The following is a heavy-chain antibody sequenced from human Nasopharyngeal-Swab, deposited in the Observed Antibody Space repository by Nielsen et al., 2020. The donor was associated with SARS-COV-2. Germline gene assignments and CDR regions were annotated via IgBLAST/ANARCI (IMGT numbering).Heavy chain of an antibody. CDR1: GYTFSSYG. CDR2: ISAYNADT. CDR3: ARDVEEWLVVPSLSFDH. V-gene: IGHV1-18*01. Sequence: ASVKVSCKASGYTFSSYGINWVRQAPGRGLEWMGWISAYNADTSYAQRLQDRLSMTTDTATNTAYMELRSLRSDDTAMYYCARDVEEWLVVPSLSFDHWGQGTLVTVSS. J-gene: IGHJ4*02. D-gene: IGHD5-18*01.